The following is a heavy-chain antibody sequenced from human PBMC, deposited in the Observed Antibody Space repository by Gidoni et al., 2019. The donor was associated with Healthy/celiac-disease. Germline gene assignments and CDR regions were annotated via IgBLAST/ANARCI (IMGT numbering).Heavy chain of an antibody. CDR2: IIPILGIA. D-gene: IGHD6-6*01. J-gene: IGHJ6*02. CDR3: ARMAARTVYYYYGMDV. CDR1: GVTFSRYT. Sequence: QVQLVQSGAEVKKPGSSVTVSCKASGVTFSRYTISWVRQAPGQGLEWMGRIIPILGIANYEQKFKGRVTITADKSTSTADMELSSMRSEDTAVYYCARMAARTVYYYYGMDVWGQGTTVTVSS. V-gene: IGHV1-69*02.